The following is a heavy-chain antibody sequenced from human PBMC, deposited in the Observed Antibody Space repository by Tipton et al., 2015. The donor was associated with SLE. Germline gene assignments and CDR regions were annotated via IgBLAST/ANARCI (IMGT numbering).Heavy chain of an antibody. CDR3: AKAEGYYGSGSYSDY. J-gene: IGHJ4*02. D-gene: IGHD3-10*01. V-gene: IGHV3-23*01. Sequence: SLRLSCTASGFTFGDYAMSWVRQAPGKGLEWVSAISGSGGSTYYADSVKGRFTISRDNSKNTLYLQMNSLRAEDTAVYYCAKAEGYYGSGSYSDYWGQGTLVTVSS. CDR1: GFTFGDYA. CDR2: ISGSGGST.